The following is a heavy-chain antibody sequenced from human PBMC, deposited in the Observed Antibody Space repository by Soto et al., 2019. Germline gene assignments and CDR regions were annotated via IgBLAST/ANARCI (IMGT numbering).Heavy chain of an antibody. CDR2: STYVGGTP. CDR1: GFNLKDYG. CDR3: VKDYSHGRFPDY. J-gene: IGHJ4*02. V-gene: IGHV3-64D*06. Sequence: EVDLVESGGGLVQPGGSLRLSCSASGFNLKDYGMHWVRQAPGKGLEQVAASTYVGGTPYYVESVKGRFTVSRDNSKNTLYLQMGSRRPEDNDMYFCVKDYSHGRFPDYGGQGTLVTASS. D-gene: IGHD1-26*01.